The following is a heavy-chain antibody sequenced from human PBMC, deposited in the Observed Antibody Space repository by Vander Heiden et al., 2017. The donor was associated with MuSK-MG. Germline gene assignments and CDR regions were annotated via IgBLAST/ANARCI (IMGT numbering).Heavy chain of an antibody. CDR2: ISYDGSNK. CDR3: AKDIGPYYDILTGFDY. J-gene: IGHJ4*02. V-gene: IGHV3-30*18. Sequence: QVQLVESGGGVVQPGRSMRLSCAASGFTFSSYCMHWVRQAPGKGLEWVAVISYDGSNKYYADSVKGRFTISRDNSKNTLYLQMNSLRAEDTAVYYCAKDIGPYYDILTGFDYWGQGTLVTVSS. D-gene: IGHD3-9*01. CDR1: GFTFSSYC.